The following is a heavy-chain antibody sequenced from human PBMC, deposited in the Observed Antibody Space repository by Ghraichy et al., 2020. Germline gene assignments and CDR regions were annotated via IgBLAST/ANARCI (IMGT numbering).Heavy chain of an antibody. CDR3: ARALILRAFDI. CDR2: IYYSGST. Sequence: ESLNISCTVSGGSISSYYWSWIRQPPGKGLEWIGYIYYSGSTNYNPSLKSRVTISVDTSKNQFSLKLSSVTAADTAVYYCARALILRAFDIWGQGTMVTVSS. CDR1: GGSISSYY. J-gene: IGHJ3*02. V-gene: IGHV4-59*01.